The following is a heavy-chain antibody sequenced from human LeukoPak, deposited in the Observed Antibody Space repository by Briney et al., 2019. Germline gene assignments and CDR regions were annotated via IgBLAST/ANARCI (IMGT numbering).Heavy chain of an antibody. V-gene: IGHV1-69*06. Sequence: SVKVSCKASGGTFSSYAISWVRQAPGQGLEWMGGIIPIFGTANYAQKFQGRVTITADKSTSTAYMELSSLRSEDTAVYYCARDNKGIAVAGPWFDPWGQGTLVTVSS. CDR2: IIPIFGTA. CDR3: ARDNKGIAVAGPWFDP. D-gene: IGHD6-19*01. CDR1: GGTFSSYA. J-gene: IGHJ5*02.